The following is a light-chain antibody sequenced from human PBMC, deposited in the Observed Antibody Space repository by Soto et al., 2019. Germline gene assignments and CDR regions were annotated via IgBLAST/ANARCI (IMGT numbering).Light chain of an antibody. V-gene: IGLV2-14*01. CDR3: ASFRSGTILV. Sequence: QSVLTQPGSVSGSPGQSVTISCTGPRXDIGDSNFISWYQQSPGKAPRLLIYEVNNRPSGVSRRFSGSKAGNTASLTISGLLEDDEADYFCASFRSGTILVFGSGT. CDR1: RXDIGDSNF. J-gene: IGLJ1*01. CDR2: EVN.